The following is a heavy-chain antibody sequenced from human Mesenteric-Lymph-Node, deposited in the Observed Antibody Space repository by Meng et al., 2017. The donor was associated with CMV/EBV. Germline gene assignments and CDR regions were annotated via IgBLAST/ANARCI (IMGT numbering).Heavy chain of an antibody. V-gene: IGHV3-48*03. D-gene: IGHD3-22*01. CDR1: GFPFNDYE. J-gene: IGHJ4*02. Sequence: GESLKISCEASGFPFNDYEMNWVRQAPGKGLEWVSYISGGASTIYYADFVKGRFTISRDNAKNSLYLQMNSLRAEDTAVYYCARIFRFDSSWGQGTMVTVSS. CDR2: ISGGASTI. CDR3: ARIFRFDSS.